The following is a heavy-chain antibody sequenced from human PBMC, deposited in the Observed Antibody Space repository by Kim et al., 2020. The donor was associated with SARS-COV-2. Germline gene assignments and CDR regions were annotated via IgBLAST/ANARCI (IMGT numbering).Heavy chain of an antibody. CDR3: ARGYGDYFDY. CDR2: ST. V-gene: IGHV5-10-1*01. D-gene: IGHD4-17*01. Sequence: STNYSPSFQGHVTISADKSISTAYLQWSSLKASDTAMYYCARGYGDYFDYWGQGTLVTVSS. J-gene: IGHJ4*02.